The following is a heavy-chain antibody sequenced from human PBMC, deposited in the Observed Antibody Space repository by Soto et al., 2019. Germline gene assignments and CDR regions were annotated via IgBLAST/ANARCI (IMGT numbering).Heavy chain of an antibody. CDR1: GFSFSSYA. Sequence: EVQLLESGGGFVQPGGSLRLSCAASGFSFSSYAMSWVRQAPGKGLEWVSAIRGSGGTTYYADYVKGRFTISRDNSKNTLYLQMNSLSAEDTAVYYCAKDAYFDFWSGRYYFDYWGQGTLVTVSS. V-gene: IGHV3-23*01. D-gene: IGHD3-3*01. CDR3: AKDAYFDFWSGRYYFDY. J-gene: IGHJ4*02. CDR2: IRGSGGTT.